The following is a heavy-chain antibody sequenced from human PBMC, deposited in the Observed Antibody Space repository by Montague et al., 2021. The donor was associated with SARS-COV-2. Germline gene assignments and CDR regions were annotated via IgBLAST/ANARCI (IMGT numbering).Heavy chain of an antibody. V-gene: IGHV4-61*02. CDR1: GGSISSGSYY. Sequence: TLSLTCTVSGGSISSGSYYWSWIRQPAGKGLEWIGRIYTSGNTNYNPSLKSRVTISVDTSKNQFSLKLSSVTAADTAVYYCARVGVGTMVRGVIPAYYSYGMDVWGQGTTVTVSS. D-gene: IGHD3-10*01. CDR3: ARVGVGTMVRGVIPAYYSYGMDV. J-gene: IGHJ6*02. CDR2: IYTSGNT.